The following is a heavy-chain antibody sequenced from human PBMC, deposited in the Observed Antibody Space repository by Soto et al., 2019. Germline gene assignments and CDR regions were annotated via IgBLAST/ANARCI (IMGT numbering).Heavy chain of an antibody. J-gene: IGHJ6*02. D-gene: IGHD6-19*01. CDR3: ARSIQQWLVRYGMDV. V-gene: IGHV4-59*12. CDR2: IYYRGSP. CDR1: GGSISSYC. Sequence: SETLSLTCTVSGGSISSYCWSWIRQPPGKGLEWIGYIYYRGSPNYNPSLKSRVTISVDTSKNQFSLKLSSVTAADTAVYYCARSIQQWLVRYGMDVWGQGTTVTSP.